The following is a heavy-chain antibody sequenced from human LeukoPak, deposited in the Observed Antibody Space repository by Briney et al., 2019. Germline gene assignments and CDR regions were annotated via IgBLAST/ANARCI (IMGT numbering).Heavy chain of an antibody. Sequence: GGSLRLSCAASGFTFSSYSMNWVRQAPGKGLEWVSSISSSSSYIYYADSVKGRFTISRDNAKNSLYLQMNRLRAEDTAVYYCARGERGLYCSSTSCYPVLGGQETLVTVSS. V-gene: IGHV3-21*01. CDR3: ARGERGLYCSSTSCYPVL. J-gene: IGHJ4*02. CDR2: ISSSSSYI. CDR1: GFTFSSYS. D-gene: IGHD2-2*01.